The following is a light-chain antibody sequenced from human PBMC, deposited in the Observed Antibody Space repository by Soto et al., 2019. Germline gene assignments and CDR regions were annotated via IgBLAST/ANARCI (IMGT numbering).Light chain of an antibody. V-gene: IGLV1-36*01. CDR1: SSNIGNNA. CDR3: AAWEDSLNGVV. Sequence: QPVLTQPPSVSEAPRQRVTISCSGSSSNIGNNAVNWYQQLPGKAPKLLIYYDDLMPSGVSDRFSGSKSGTSASQAISGLQSEDEADYYCAAWEDSLNGVVFGGGTKLTVL. CDR2: YDD. J-gene: IGLJ2*01.